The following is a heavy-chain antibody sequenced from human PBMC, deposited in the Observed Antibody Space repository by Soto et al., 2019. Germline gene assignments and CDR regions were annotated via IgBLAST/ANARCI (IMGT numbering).Heavy chain of an antibody. V-gene: IGHV3-43*02. CDR1: GFTFDDYA. CDR3: AKEQQLVFDY. J-gene: IGHJ4*02. Sequence: GGSLRLSCAASGFTFDDYAMHWVRQAPGKGLEWVSLISGDGGSTYYADSVKGRFTISRDNSKNSLYLQMNSLRTEDTAVYYCAKEQQLVFDYWGQGTLVTVSS. D-gene: IGHD6-13*01. CDR2: ISGDGGST.